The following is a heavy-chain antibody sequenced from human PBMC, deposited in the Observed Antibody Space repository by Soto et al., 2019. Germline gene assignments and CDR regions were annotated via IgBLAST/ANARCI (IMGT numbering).Heavy chain of an antibody. CDR3: ARGGSTSWLRALDL. J-gene: IGHJ5*02. D-gene: IGHD6-13*01. CDR2: IDFDGRST. Sequence: EVQLVESGGGLVQPGGSLRLSCAVSGFTFSSYYMQWVRQGPGKGLVYVARIDFDGRSTVHADSVKGRFTISRDNAKNTLYLQMNSLGVEDTGVYYCARGGSTSWLRALDLWGQGTLVTVSP. V-gene: IGHV3-74*01. CDR1: GFTFSSYY.